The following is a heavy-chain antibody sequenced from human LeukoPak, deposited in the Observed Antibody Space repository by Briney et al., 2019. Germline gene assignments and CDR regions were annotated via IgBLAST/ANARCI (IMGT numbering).Heavy chain of an antibody. CDR3: ARVLWFGELFRWFDP. V-gene: IGHV4-39*01. CDR2: IYYSGST. CDR1: GGSISSSSYY. Sequence: PSETLSLTCTVSGGSISSSSYYWGWIRQPPGKGLEWIGSIYYSGSTYYNPSLKSRVTISVDTSKNQFSLKLSSVTAADTAVYYCARVLWFGELFRWFDPWGQGTLVTVSS. J-gene: IGHJ5*02. D-gene: IGHD3-10*01.